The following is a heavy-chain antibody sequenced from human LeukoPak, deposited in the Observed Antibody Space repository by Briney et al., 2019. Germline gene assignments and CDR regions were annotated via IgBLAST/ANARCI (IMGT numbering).Heavy chain of an antibody. CDR3: ARYSSSWLFFDY. CDR2: INHSGST. D-gene: IGHD6-13*01. V-gene: IGHV4-34*01. CDR1: GGSFSGYY. Sequence: SETLSLTCAVYGGSFSGYYWSWIRQPPGKGLEWIGEINHSGSTNYNPSLKSRVTISVDTSKNQFSLKLSSVTAADTAVYYCARYSSSWLFFDYWGQGILVTVSS. J-gene: IGHJ4*02.